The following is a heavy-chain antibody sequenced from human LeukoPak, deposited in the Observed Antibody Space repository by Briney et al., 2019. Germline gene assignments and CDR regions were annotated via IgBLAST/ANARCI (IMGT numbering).Heavy chain of an antibody. Sequence: GASVKVSCRTSGYTFTNYAMHWVRQAPGHRLEWMGWINTGNGHAKYLRKFQGRATITRDTSASTAYIQLRSLRSEDTAVYYCAREVLDYGDSVGFGMDVWGQGTTVTVSS. CDR1: GYTFTNYA. CDR2: INTGNGHA. J-gene: IGHJ6*02. CDR3: AREVLDYGDSVGFGMDV. V-gene: IGHV1-3*04. D-gene: IGHD4-17*01.